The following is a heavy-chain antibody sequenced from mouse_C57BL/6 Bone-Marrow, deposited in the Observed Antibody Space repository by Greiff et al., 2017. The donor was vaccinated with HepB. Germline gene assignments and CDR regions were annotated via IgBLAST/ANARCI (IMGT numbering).Heavy chain of an antibody. CDR2: INYDGSST. D-gene: IGHD1-1*01. Sequence: EVHLVESEGGLVQPGSSMKLSCTASGFTFSDYYMAWVRQVPEKGLEWVANINYDGSSTYYLDSLKSRFIISRDNAKNILYLQMSSLKSEDTATYYCARDWGRDYYDPFAYWGQGTLVTVSA. CDR3: ARDWGRDYYDPFAY. J-gene: IGHJ3*01. CDR1: GFTFSDYY. V-gene: IGHV5-16*01.